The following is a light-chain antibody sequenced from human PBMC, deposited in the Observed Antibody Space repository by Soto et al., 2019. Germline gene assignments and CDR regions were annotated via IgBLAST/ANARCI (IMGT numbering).Light chain of an antibody. CDR1: QSVSSSY. Sequence: EIVLTQSPGTLSLSPGERATLSCRASQSVSSSYLAWYQQKPGQAPRLLIYGASSRATGIPDRFSGSGSGTDFTLTISRLQPADFAVYYCQQYGSPPPYTFGQGTQREI. CDR2: GAS. J-gene: IGKJ2*01. CDR3: QQYGSPPPYT. V-gene: IGKV3-20*01.